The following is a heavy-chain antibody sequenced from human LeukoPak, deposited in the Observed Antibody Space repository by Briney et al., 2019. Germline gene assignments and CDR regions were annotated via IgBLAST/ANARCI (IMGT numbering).Heavy chain of an antibody. D-gene: IGHD4-23*01. V-gene: IGHV3-30*04. CDR2: ISYDGSNK. Sequence: GSLRLSCAASGFTFSSYAMHWVRQAPGKGLEWVAVISYDGSNKYYADSVKGRFTISRDNSKNTLYLQMNSLRAEDTAVYYCARQRAVVSPLDYWGQGTLVTVSS. CDR3: ARQRAVVSPLDY. CDR1: GFTFSSYA. J-gene: IGHJ4*02.